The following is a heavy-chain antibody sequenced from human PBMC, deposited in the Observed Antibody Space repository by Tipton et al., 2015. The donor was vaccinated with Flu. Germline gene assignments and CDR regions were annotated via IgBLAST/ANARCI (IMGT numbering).Heavy chain of an antibody. CDR1: GFTFSDYY. Sequence: SLRLSCAASGFTFSDYYMSWIRQAPGKGLEWVSYISSSGSTIYYADSVKGRFTISRDNAKNSLYLQMNSLRAEDTAVYYCAGRGRQWLVRDAFDIWGQGTMVTVSS. J-gene: IGHJ3*02. V-gene: IGHV3-11*04. D-gene: IGHD6-19*01. CDR3: AGRGRQWLVRDAFDI. CDR2: ISSSGSTI.